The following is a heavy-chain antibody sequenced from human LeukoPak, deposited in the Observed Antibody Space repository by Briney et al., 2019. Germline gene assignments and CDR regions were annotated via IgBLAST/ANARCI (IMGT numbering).Heavy chain of an antibody. D-gene: IGHD6-13*01. CDR3: ARDRNIAAAGADAFDI. CDR1: GFIFSSYV. V-gene: IGHV3-9*01. J-gene: IGHJ3*02. Sequence: GGSLRLSCAASGFIFSSYVMGWVRQAPGKGLEWVSGISWNSGSIGYADSVKGRFTISRDNAKNSLYLQMNSLRAEDTAVYYCARDRNIAAAGADAFDIWGQGTMVTVSS. CDR2: ISWNSGSI.